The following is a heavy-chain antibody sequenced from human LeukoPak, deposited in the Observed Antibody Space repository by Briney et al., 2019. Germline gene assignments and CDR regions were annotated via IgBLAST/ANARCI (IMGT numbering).Heavy chain of an antibody. V-gene: IGHV4-59*12. D-gene: IGHD3-9*01. CDR2: IYYSGST. J-gene: IGHJ3*02. CDR1: GGSISSYY. CDR3: ARDILTGFYAFDI. Sequence: SETPSLTCTVSGGSISSYYWSWIRQPPGKGLEWIGYIYYSGSTNYNPSLKSRVTISVDTSKNQFSLKLSSVTAADTAVYYCARDILTGFYAFDIWGQGTMVTVSS.